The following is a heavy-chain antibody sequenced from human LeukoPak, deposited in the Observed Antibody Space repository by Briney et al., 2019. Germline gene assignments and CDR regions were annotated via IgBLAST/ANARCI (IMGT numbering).Heavy chain of an antibody. J-gene: IGHJ4*02. CDR1: GGSISSYY. D-gene: IGHD2/OR15-2a*01. CDR2: IYYSGST. V-gene: IGHV4-59*12. Sequence: PSETLSLTRTVSGGSISSYYWSWIRQPPGKGLEWIGYIYYSGSTNYNPSLKSRVTISVDTSKNQFSLKLSSVTAADTAVYYCAREANGGTFYYWGQGILVTVCS. CDR3: AREANGGTFYY.